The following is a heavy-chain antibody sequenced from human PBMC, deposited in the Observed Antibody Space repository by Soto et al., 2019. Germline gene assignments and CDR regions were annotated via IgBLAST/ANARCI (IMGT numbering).Heavy chain of an antibody. Sequence: SETLSLTCAVYGASLSDNYCNWLRQPPGKGLEWIGEINHSGNTNYNPSLRSRVTISIDTSKNQLSLNLRSVSAADTAVYYCARGRGEFAAWGQRNPVTVSS. J-gene: IGHJ5*02. CDR1: GASLSDNY. CDR2: INHSGNT. V-gene: IGHV4-34*01. CDR3: ARGRGEFAA. D-gene: IGHD3-16*01.